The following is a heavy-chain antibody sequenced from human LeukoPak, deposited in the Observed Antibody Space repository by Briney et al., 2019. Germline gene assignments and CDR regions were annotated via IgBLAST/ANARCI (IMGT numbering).Heavy chain of an antibody. CDR3: ARAEYYYDSSGYYGGPAALDY. D-gene: IGHD3-22*01. CDR2: IYTSGST. V-gene: IGHV4-61*02. CDR1: GGSISSGSYY. J-gene: IGHJ4*02. Sequence: SETLSLTCTVSGGSISSGSYYWSWIRQPARKGLEWIGRIYTSGSTNYNPSLKSRVTISVDTSKNQFSLKLSSVTAADTAVYYCARAEYYYDSSGYYGGPAALDYWGQGTLVTVSS.